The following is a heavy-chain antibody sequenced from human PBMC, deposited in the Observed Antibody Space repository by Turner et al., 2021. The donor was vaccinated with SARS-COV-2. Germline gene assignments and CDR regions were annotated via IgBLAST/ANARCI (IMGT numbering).Heavy chain of an antibody. CDR2: IFSDDEK. V-gene: IGHV2-26*01. Sequence: QVTLKESGPVLVKPTETLTLTCTVSGFSLSNARMGVSWIRQPPGKALEWLAHIFSDDEKSYSTSLKSRLTISKDTSKSQVVLTMTNMDPVDTATYYCARGLLAYGGGDCYQGVFDYWGQGTLVTVSS. CDR3: ARGLLAYGGGDCYQGVFDY. CDR1: GFSLSNARMG. J-gene: IGHJ4*02. D-gene: IGHD2-21*02.